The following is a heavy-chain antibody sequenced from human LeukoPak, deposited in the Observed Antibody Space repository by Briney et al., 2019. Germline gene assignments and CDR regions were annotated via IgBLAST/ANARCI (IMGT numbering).Heavy chain of an antibody. CDR3: ARQGYNSTWDRYLAY. V-gene: IGHV5-51*01. Sequence: GESLKISRKGSGYSFSNYWIGWARQMPGKGLEWMGIIYPGDSDVRYSPSFQGQVTISADKSISTAYLQWSSLQASDTAMYYCARQGYNSTWDRYLAYWGQGTQVTVSS. CDR2: IYPGDSDV. CDR1: GYSFSNYW. D-gene: IGHD6-13*01. J-gene: IGHJ4*02.